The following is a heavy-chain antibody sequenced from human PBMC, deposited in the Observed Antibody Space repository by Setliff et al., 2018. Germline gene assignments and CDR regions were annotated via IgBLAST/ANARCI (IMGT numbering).Heavy chain of an antibody. Sequence: SETLSLTCTVSDASFTSSRYYWGWIRQAPGSGLEWIGSISYSGTPYYNASVESRVTISIDTSRNQFSLELRSVTVADTATYYCVRPGGTTVVARHFDYWGSGILVTSPQ. CDR2: ISYSGTP. V-gene: IGHV4-39*01. D-gene: IGHD2-15*01. CDR1: DASFTSSRYY. CDR3: VRPGGTTVVARHFDY. J-gene: IGHJ4*01.